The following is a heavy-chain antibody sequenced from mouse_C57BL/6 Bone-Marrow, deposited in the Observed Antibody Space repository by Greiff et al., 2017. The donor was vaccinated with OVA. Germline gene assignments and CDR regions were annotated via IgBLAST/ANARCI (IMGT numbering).Heavy chain of an antibody. CDR3: ASECFITTVVDY. D-gene: IGHD1-1*01. J-gene: IGHJ2*01. Sequence: VQLQQPGAELVRPGSSVKLSCKASGYTFTSSWMHWVKQRPIQGLEWIGNIDPPDSETHYNQKVKDKATLTVDKSSSTAYMQLSILTSDDSAVYYCASECFITTVVDYWGQGTTLTVSS. CDR2: IDPPDSET. V-gene: IGHV1-52*01. CDR1: GYTFTSSW.